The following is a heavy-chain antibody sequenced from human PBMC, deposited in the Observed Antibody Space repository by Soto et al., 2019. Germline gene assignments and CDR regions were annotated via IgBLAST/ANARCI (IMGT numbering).Heavy chain of an antibody. CDR3: AHRAVLCSGGTCYSHPFDS. J-gene: IGHJ4*02. Sequence: SGPTLVNPTQTLTLTCTFSGFSFNTTGVGVGWIRQPPGRPLEWLTIIYWYDDKRYSPSLKSRLTITKDTSKDQVVLTLTNMDPVDTGTYFCAHRAVLCSGGTCYSHPFDSWGQGTLVTSPQ. CDR2: IYWYDDK. D-gene: IGHD2-15*01. V-gene: IGHV2-5*01. CDR1: GFSFNTTGVG.